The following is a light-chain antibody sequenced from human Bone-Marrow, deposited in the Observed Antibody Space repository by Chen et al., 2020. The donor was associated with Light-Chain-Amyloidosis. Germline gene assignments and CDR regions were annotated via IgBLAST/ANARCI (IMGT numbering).Light chain of an antibody. Sequence: EIVLTQSPATLSLSPGERATLSCRASQSVSSYLAWYQQKPGQAPRLLIYDASNRATGIPAWFSGSESGTDFTLTISSLEPEDFAVYYCQQRSNWPLFGPGTKVDIK. CDR3: QQRSNWPL. CDR1: QSVSSY. V-gene: IGKV3-11*01. J-gene: IGKJ3*01. CDR2: DAS.